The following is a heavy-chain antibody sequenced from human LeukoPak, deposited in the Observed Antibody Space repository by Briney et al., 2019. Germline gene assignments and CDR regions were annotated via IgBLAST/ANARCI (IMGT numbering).Heavy chain of an antibody. CDR3: ARGEYQLPLNWFDP. D-gene: IGHD2-2*01. CDR2: IYTSGST. CDR1: GGSISSYY. J-gene: IGHJ5*02. Sequence: PSETLSLTCTVSGGSISSYYWSWIRQPAGKGLEWIGRIYTSGSTSYNPSLKSRVTMSVDTSKNQFSLKLSSVTAADTAVYYCARGEYQLPLNWFDPWGQGTLVTVSS. V-gene: IGHV4-4*07.